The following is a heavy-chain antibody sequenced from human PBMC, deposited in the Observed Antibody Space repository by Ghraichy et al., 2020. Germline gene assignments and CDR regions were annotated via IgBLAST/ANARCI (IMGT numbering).Heavy chain of an antibody. V-gene: IGHV7-4-1*02. J-gene: IGHJ3*02. CDR1: GYTFTNYG. CDR2: INTNTGNP. Sequence: ASVKVSCKASGYTFTNYGMNWVRQAPGQGLEWMGWINTNTGNPTYAQGFTGRFVFSLDTSVSTAYLQISSLKAEDTAVYYCAREGSGSYRGRAFDIWGQGTMVTVSS. D-gene: IGHD1-26*01. CDR3: AREGSGSYRGRAFDI.